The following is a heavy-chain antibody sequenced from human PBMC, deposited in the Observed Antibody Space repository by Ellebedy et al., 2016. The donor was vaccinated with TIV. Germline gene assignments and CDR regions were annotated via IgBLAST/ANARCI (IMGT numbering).Heavy chain of an antibody. D-gene: IGHD3-3*01. Sequence: SETLSLXXTVSGGSISSGGYYWSWIRQHPGKGLEWIGYIYYSGSTYYNPSLKSRVTISVDTSKNQFSLKLSSVTAADTAVYYCARERRFLEFSYYYMDVWGKGTTVTVSS. J-gene: IGHJ6*03. CDR3: ARERRFLEFSYYYMDV. CDR2: IYYSGST. V-gene: IGHV4-31*03. CDR1: GGSISSGGYY.